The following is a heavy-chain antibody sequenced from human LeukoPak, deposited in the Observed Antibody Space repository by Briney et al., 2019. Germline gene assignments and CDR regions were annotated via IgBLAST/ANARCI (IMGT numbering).Heavy chain of an antibody. Sequence: SETLSLTCTVSGGSISSYYWGWIRQPPGKGLEWIGYIYYSGSTNYNPSLKSRVTISVDTSKNQFSLKLSSVTAADTAVYYCASWGQSNSYGSGSQYWGQGTLVTVSS. V-gene: IGHV4-59*01. D-gene: IGHD3-10*01. CDR2: IYYSGST. CDR1: GGSISSYY. CDR3: ASWGQSNSYGSGSQY. J-gene: IGHJ4*02.